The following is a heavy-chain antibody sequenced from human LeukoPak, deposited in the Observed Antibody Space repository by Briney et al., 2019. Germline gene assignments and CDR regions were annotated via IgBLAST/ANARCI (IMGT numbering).Heavy chain of an antibody. Sequence: GGSLRLSCAASGFTFSSYAMSWVRQAPGKGVEWVGLIKSKTHGGTTDYAAPVKGRFTISRDDSRNTLYLQMNSLKTEDTAIYYCTTVEYAAFDIWGQGTMVTVSS. CDR3: TTVEYAAFDI. J-gene: IGHJ3*02. CDR2: IKSKTHGGTT. D-gene: IGHD2/OR15-2a*01. CDR1: GFTFSSYA. V-gene: IGHV3-15*01.